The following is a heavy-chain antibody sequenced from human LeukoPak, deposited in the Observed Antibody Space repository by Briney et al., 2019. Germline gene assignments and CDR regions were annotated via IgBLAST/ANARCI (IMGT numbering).Heavy chain of an antibody. CDR1: SGSISSYY. V-gene: IGHV4-59*12. J-gene: IGHJ4*02. CDR3: ARLPAHCSSTSCYIVPRDY. CDR2: IFYSGST. Sequence: SETLSLTCTVSSGSISSYYWSWIRQPPGKGLEWIGYIFYSGSTNYNPSLKSRVTISVDTSKNQFSLKLSSVTAADTAVYYCARLPAHCSSTSCYIVPRDYWGQGTLVTVSS. D-gene: IGHD2-2*02.